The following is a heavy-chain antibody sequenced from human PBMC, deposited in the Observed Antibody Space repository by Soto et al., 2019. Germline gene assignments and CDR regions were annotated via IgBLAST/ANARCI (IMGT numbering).Heavy chain of an antibody. V-gene: IGHV3-23*01. CDR3: AKASSGYYSYYFDY. CDR2: ISGSGSST. CDR1: GFTFSSYA. J-gene: IGHJ4*02. D-gene: IGHD3-3*01. Sequence: GGSLRLSCAASGFTFSSYAMSWVRQAPGKGLEWVSAISGSGSSTYYADSVKGRFTISRDNSKNTVYLQMNSLRAEDTAVYYCAKASSGYYSYYFDYWGQGTLVTVSS.